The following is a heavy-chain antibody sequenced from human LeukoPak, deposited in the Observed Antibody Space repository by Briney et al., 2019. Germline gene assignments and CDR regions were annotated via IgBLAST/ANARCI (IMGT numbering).Heavy chain of an antibody. CDR2: INHSGST. CDR1: GGSFSGYY. CDR3: ARDSPSQFDY. J-gene: IGHJ4*02. Sequence: SETLSLTCAVYGGSFSGYYWSWIRQPPGKGLEWIGEINHSGSTNYNPSLKSRVTISVDTSKNQFSLKLSSVTAADTAVYYCARDSPSQFDYWGQGTLVTVSS. V-gene: IGHV4-34*01. D-gene: IGHD2-21*01.